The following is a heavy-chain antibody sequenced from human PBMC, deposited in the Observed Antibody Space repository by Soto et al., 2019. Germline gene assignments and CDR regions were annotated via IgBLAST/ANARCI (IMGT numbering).Heavy chain of an antibody. J-gene: IGHJ4*02. D-gene: IGHD3-10*02. V-gene: IGHV3-7*05. CDR1: RFTFTNYW. CDR2: INEDGSEK. CDR3: ARDSYRVDYYGRGYY. Sequence: VQLVESGGGLVQPGGSLRLSCAVGRFTFTNYWMSWVRQAPGKGLEWVAKINEDGSEKYYVDSARGRFTISRDNAQNSLYLEMNSLRDEDTAVYYCARDSYRVDYYGRGYYWGQGTLVTVSP.